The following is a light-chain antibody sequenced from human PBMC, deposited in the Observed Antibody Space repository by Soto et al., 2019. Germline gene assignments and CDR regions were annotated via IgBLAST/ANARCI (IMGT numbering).Light chain of an antibody. CDR2: GAS. CDR1: QSVSSN. CDR3: QRDDNSSWT. Sequence: DIVMTQSPATLPVSPGERATLSCRASQSVSSNLAWYQQKPGQAPRFLIYGASTRATGIPARFSGSGSGTEFTLTISTLQSEDFAVYYCQRDDNSSWTFGPGTKVDIK. J-gene: IGKJ1*01. V-gene: IGKV3-15*01.